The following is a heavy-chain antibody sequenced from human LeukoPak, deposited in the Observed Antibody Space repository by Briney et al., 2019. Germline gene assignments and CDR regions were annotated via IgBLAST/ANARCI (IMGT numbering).Heavy chain of an antibody. V-gene: IGHV3-48*01. CDR2: INSGSSTI. J-gene: IGHJ3*02. D-gene: IGHD1-1*01. CDR1: EFTLRNYS. CDR3: ARVLLERPGIDSFDM. Sequence: GGSLRLSCGASEFTLRNYSMDGVRQAPGKGLEWVSHINSGSSTIYYADSVKGRFTISRDNAGNSLYLHMNSLRAEDTAVYYCARVLLERPGIDSFDMWGQGTMVTVSS.